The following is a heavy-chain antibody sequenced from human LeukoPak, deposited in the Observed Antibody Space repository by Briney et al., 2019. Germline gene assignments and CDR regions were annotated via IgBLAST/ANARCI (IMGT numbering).Heavy chain of an antibody. V-gene: IGHV3-64D*06. CDR2: IGRNGDST. J-gene: IGHJ1*01. CDR1: GFTFSTYA. D-gene: IGHD6-19*01. CDR3: VKDREMGSGWAYFQH. Sequence: GGSLRLSCSASGFTFSTYAMHWVRQAPGKGLEYVSAIGRNGDSTYYADSVKGRFTISRDNSKNTLYLQMSSLRPEDTAVYYCVKDREMGSGWAYFQHWGQGTLVTVSP.